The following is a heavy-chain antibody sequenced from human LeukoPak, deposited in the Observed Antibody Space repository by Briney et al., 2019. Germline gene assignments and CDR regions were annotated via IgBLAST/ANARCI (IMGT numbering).Heavy chain of an antibody. J-gene: IGHJ4*02. V-gene: IGHV1-69*13. CDR2: IIPIFGTA. D-gene: IGHD3-10*01. CDR1: GDTFSSYG. CDR3: ASVGSGSYPFDY. Sequence: GASVKVSCKASGDTFSSYGISWVRQAPGQRLEWMGGIIPIFGTANYAQKFQGRITTTADVSTRTAYMELSSLRSEDTAVYYCASVGSGSYPFDYWGQGTLVTVSS.